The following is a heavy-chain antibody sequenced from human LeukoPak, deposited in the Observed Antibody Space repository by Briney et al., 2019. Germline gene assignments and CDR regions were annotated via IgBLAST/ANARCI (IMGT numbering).Heavy chain of an antibody. CDR2: ISSNGGST. Sequence: GGSLRLSCAASGFTFSSYAMHWVRQAPGKGLEYVSAISSNGGSTYYANSVKGRFTISRDNSKNTLYLQMGSLRAEDMAVYYCAKDNWYYYDSSGYPDYYYGMDVWGQGTTVTVSS. CDR3: AKDNWYYYDSSGYPDYYYGMDV. J-gene: IGHJ6*02. V-gene: IGHV3-64*01. D-gene: IGHD3-22*01. CDR1: GFTFSSYA.